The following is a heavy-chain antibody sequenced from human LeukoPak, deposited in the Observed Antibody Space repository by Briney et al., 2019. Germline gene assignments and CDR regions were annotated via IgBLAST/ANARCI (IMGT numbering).Heavy chain of an antibody. V-gene: IGHV3-7*01. J-gene: IGHJ4*02. D-gene: IGHD1-7*01. CDR3: ARGWNYAFRFDY. CDR1: GFTFTYYW. CDR2: IKQDGGKK. Sequence: PGGSVRRSCAASGFTFTYYWMTWVRQAPGKGLEWVAHIKQDGGKKYYVDSVKGRFTISRDNAENLVYLLMDRLRAEDTAVYYCARGWNYAFRFDYWGQGTLVTVST.